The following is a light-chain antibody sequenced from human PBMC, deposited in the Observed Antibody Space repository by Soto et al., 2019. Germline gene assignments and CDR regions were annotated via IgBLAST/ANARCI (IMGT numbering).Light chain of an antibody. CDR1: RTISDW. V-gene: IGKV1-5*03. J-gene: IGKJ2*01. CDR3: QQTYSTPYT. Sequence: DIQMTQSPSTLSASLGDRVTITCRASRTISDWLAWYQQRPGKAPKLLIYRASRLESGVPSRFSGSGSGTDFTLTISSLHPEDFASYSCQQTYSTPYTFGQGTRLEIK. CDR2: RAS.